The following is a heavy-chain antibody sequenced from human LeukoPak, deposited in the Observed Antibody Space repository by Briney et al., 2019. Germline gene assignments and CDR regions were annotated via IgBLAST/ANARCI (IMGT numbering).Heavy chain of an antibody. D-gene: IGHD3-3*01. CDR1: GFTFTGHT. J-gene: IGHJ4*02. V-gene: IGHV3-23*01. CDR2: IGGRDDRT. CDR3: AKDPNPFYDFWSGYK. Sequence: PGGSLRLSCAASGFTFTGHTMTWLRQAPGKGLEWVSIIGGRDDRTYYADSVKGRFTTSRDNSKNILYLQMNSLRAEDTAVYYCAKDPNPFYDFWSGYKWGQGTLVTVSS.